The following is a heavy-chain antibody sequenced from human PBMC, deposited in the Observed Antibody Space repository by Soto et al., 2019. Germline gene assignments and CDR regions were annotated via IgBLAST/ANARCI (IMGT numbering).Heavy chain of an antibody. V-gene: IGHV4-61*01. CDR2: MYYSGSA. CDR3: ERGVVATIGYWYFDR. Sequence: TLSLTCTGSGGSVSIGRDYCCWIRQSPGKGLEWIGYMYYSGSATYNPSLKSSVTISVDTSKNQFSLKLSSVTAADTAVFYCERGVVATIGYWYFDRWGRGTLVTVSS. CDR1: GGSVSIGRDY. D-gene: IGHD2-15*01. J-gene: IGHJ2*01.